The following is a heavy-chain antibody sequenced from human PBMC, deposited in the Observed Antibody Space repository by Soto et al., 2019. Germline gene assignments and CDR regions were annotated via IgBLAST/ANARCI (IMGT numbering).Heavy chain of an antibody. Sequence: LSLTCTVSGGSISSSTYYWRWIRQPPGKGLEWIGTIYYSGSTYYNPSLKSRVTISVDTSKNQFSLKLSSVTAADTAVYYCASSGWFDPWGQGTLVTVS. J-gene: IGHJ5*02. CDR3: ASSGWFDP. CDR2: IYYSGST. V-gene: IGHV4-39*01. CDR1: GGSISSSTYY.